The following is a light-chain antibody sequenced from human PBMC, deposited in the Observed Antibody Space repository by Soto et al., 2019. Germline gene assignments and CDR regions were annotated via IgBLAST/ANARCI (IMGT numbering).Light chain of an antibody. CDR3: QQYNTYPLT. V-gene: IGKV1-5*03. CDR2: KAS. CDR1: QRISTS. J-gene: IGKJ4*01. Sequence: DIQMTQSPSTLSASVGDRVTITCRASQRISTSLAWYQQKPGQAPKLLIYKASSLEGGVPSRFSGSGSGTEFNITISSLQPDDFATYYGQQYNTYPLTFGGGTTVEIK.